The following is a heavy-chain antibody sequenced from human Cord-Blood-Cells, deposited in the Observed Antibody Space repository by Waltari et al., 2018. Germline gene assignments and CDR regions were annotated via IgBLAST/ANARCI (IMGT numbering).Heavy chain of an antibody. CDR3: ARHPPRDSSYAFDI. V-gene: IGHV4-39*01. J-gene: IGHJ3*02. D-gene: IGHD6-6*01. Sequence: QLQLQESGPGLVKPSETLSLTCTVSGGSISSSRYYGGWIRQPPGQGLEWIGSIYYSGSTYYNPSLKSRVTISVDTSKNQFSLKLSSVTAADTAVYYCARHPPRDSSYAFDIWGQGTMVTVSS. CDR2: IYYSGST. CDR1: GGSISSSRYY.